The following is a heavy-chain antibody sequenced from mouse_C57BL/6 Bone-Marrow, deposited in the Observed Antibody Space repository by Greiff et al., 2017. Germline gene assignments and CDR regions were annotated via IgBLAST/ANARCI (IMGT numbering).Heavy chain of an antibody. CDR1: GFTFSSYT. CDR3: AREIYSSLEGDYAMDY. CDR2: ISGGGGNT. V-gene: IGHV5-9*01. Sequence: EVMLVESGGGLVKPGGSLKLSCAASGFTFSSYTMSWVRQTPEKRLEWVATISGGGGNTYYPDSVKGRFTISRDNAKNTLYLQMSSLRSEDTALYYCAREIYSSLEGDYAMDYWGQGTSVTVSS. J-gene: IGHJ4*01. D-gene: IGHD1-1*01.